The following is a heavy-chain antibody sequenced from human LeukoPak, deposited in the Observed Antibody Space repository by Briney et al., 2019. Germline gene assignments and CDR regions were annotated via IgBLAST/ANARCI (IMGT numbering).Heavy chain of an antibody. CDR1: GFTFSSYG. V-gene: IGHV3-20*01. J-gene: IGHJ6*03. D-gene: IGHD3-22*01. CDR3: ARHGDRQYYYYYYMDV. Sequence: GGSLRLSCAASGFTFSSYGMSWVRQAPGKGLEWVSGIDWNGGITGYADSVMGRFTISRDNAKNSLYLQMNSLRAEDTALYHCARHGDRQYYYYYYMDVWGKGTTVTISS. CDR2: IDWNGGIT.